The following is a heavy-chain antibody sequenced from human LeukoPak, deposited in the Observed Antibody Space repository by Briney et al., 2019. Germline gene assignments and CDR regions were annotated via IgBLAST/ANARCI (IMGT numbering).Heavy chain of an antibody. CDR3: AKDLKIFGVVTLFDY. Sequence: GRSLRLSCAASGFTFSSYAMSWVRQAPGKGLEWVSTISDSGDSTYYADSVKGQFTISRDNSKNTLYLQMNSLRAEDTAVYYCAKDLKIFGVVTLFDYWGQGTLVTVSS. D-gene: IGHD3-3*01. V-gene: IGHV3-23*01. CDR1: GFTFSSYA. J-gene: IGHJ4*02. CDR2: ISDSGDST.